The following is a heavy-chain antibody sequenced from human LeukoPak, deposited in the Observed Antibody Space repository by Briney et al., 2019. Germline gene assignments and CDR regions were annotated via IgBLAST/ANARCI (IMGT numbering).Heavy chain of an antibody. CDR1: GFTFSSYA. CDR2: ISYDGSNK. J-gene: IGHJ3*02. D-gene: IGHD1-26*01. CDR3: ARDPLGVGAKSPVFAI. V-gene: IGHV3-30-3*01. Sequence: GGSLRLSCAASGFTFSSYAMHWVRQAPGKGLEWVAVISYDGSNKYYADSVKGRFTISRDNSKNTLYLQMNSLRAEDTAVYYCARDPLGVGAKSPVFAIWGQGTMVTVSS.